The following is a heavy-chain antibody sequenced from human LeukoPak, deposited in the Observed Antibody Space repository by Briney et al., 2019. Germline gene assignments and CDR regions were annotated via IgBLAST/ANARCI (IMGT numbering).Heavy chain of an antibody. CDR3: ARARGDPDYFDY. CDR1: GGSISSYC. V-gene: IGHV4-4*07. D-gene: IGHD3-16*01. J-gene: IGHJ4*02. CDR2: IYTSGST. Sequence: SETLSLTCTVSGGSISSYCWSWIRQPAGKGLEWIGRIYTSGSTNYNPSLKSRVTISVDKSKNQFSLKLSSVTAADTAVYYCARARGDPDYFDYWGQGTLVTVSS.